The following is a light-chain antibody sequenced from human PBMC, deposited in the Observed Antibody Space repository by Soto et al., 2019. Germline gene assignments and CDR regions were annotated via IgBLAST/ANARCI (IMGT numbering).Light chain of an antibody. CDR3: SSFVGAPVI. CDR1: STDVGEYNY. V-gene: IGLV2-8*01. Sequence: QSALTQPPSASGSPGQSVTIPCAGTSTDVGEYNYVSWYQQHPGKVPKLIIFEVNKRPSGVPDRFSGSKSGDTASLTVSGLQAEDEADYDCSSFVGAPVIFGGGTKVTVL. CDR2: EVN. J-gene: IGLJ2*01.